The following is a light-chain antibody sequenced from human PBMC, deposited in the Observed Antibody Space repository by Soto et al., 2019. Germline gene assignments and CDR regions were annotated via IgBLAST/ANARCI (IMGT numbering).Light chain of an antibody. V-gene: IGKV3D-20*02. CDR1: QSVGSTF. J-gene: IGKJ3*01. Sequence: EIVLTQSPGTLSVSPGERATLSCRASQSVGSTFLAWYQQKPGQAPRLLIYDALKRATGTPDRFSGSGSGTDFTLTISRLEPEDFAVYYCQQRSNWPPITFGPGTKVDLK. CDR3: QQRSNWPPIT. CDR2: DAL.